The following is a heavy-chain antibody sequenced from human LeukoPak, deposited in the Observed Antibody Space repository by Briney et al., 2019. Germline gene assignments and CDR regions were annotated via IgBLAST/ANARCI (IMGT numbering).Heavy chain of an antibody. D-gene: IGHD6-6*01. CDR1: GFTFSGFT. Sequence: KSGGSLRLSCAASGFTFSGFTMNWVRQAPGKGLEWVSSITGSSSFIYYADSVKGRFTISRDNSKNTLYLQMNSLRAEDTAVYYCARTHSSSRGRGFDYWGQGTLVTVSS. CDR2: ITGSSSFI. V-gene: IGHV3-21*01. J-gene: IGHJ4*02. CDR3: ARTHSSSRGRGFDY.